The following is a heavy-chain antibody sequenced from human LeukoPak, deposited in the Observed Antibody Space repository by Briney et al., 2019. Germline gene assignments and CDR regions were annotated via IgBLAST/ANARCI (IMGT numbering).Heavy chain of an antibody. CDR2: ISTSGGST. Sequence: GGSLRLSCVASGFTFSNYGMSWVRQAPGKGLEWVSAISTSGGSTYYADSVKGRFTISRDNSKNTLYLQMNSLRAEDTAVYYCAKVRFGVTARYHFDFWGQGTLVTVSS. CDR3: AKVRFGVTARYHFDF. J-gene: IGHJ4*02. D-gene: IGHD3-10*01. CDR1: GFTFSNYG. V-gene: IGHV3-23*01.